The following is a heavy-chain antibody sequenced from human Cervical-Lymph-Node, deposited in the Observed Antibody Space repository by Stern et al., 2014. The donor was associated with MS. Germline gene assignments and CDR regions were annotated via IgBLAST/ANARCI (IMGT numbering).Heavy chain of an antibody. D-gene: IGHD4-17*01. V-gene: IGHV1-58*01. CDR3: AAGDTVAMLGTAIDAFDI. CDR1: GFTFSNSG. CDR2: IVVGSGKT. J-gene: IGHJ3*02. Sequence: QLVESGPEVKKPGSSVKVSCKASGFTFSNSGVQWVRQTRGQRLEWIGWIVVGSGKTNYAQKFQERVKITRDRSTSTAYMELSSLRSEDTAVFYCAAGDTVAMLGTAIDAFDIWGQGTMVTVSS.